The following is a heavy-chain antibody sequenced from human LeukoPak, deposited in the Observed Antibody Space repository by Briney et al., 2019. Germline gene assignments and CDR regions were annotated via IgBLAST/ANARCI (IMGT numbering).Heavy chain of an antibody. Sequence: GGSLRLSCAASGFTFSTFAMIWVRQPPGKGLEWVSSIFPSGGEIHYADSVRGRFTISRDNAKNSVHLQMNSLRAEDTAVYYCARVGPWVTPDSYYYYMDVGGKGTTVTVSS. D-gene: IGHD5-18*01. CDR2: IFPSGGEI. CDR3: ARVGPWVTPDSYYYYMDV. V-gene: IGHV3-21*01. CDR1: GFTFSTFA. J-gene: IGHJ6*03.